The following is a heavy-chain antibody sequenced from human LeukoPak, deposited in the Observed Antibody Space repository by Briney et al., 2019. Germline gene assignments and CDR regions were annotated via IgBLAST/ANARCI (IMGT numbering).Heavy chain of an antibody. J-gene: IGHJ4*02. CDR2: ISASGRT. D-gene: IGHD3-22*01. V-gene: IGHV3-23*01. Sequence: GGSLRLSCADSGFTFSSYAMSWVRQAPGKGLEWVSLISASGRTHYADSVQGRFTISRDNSKNTLSLHMNSLRAEDTAVYYCARGLDSSGYYHVVDSWGQGALVTVSS. CDR3: ARGLDSSGYYHVVDS. CDR1: GFTFSSYA.